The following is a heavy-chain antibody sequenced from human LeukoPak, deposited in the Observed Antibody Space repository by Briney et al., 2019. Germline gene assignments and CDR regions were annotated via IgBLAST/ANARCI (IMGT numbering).Heavy chain of an antibody. CDR3: ARESLAPSYSGYDSGGTYYYYYMDV. D-gene: IGHD5-12*01. V-gene: IGHV1-46*01. J-gene: IGHJ6*03. Sequence: ASVKVSCKASGYTFTSYYMHWVRQAPGQGLEWMGIINPSGGSTSYAQKFQGRVTMTMDMSTSTGYMELSSLRSEDTAVYYCARESLAPSYSGYDSGGTYYYYYMDVWGKGTTVTVSS. CDR1: GYTFTSYY. CDR2: INPSGGST.